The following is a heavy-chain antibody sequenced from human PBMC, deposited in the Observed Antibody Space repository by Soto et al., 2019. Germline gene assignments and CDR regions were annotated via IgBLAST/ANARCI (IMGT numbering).Heavy chain of an antibody. CDR3: ARLRPYSRWYGGEKFDY. CDR2: MNPNSGNT. J-gene: IGHJ4*02. V-gene: IGHV1-8*01. Sequence: ASVKVSCKASGYTFTSYDINWVRQATGQGLEWMGWMNPNSGNTGYAQKFQGRVTMTRNTSISTAYMELSGLRSEDTAAYYCARLRPYSRWYGGEKFDYWGQGTLVTVYS. D-gene: IGHD6-19*01. CDR1: GYTFTSYD.